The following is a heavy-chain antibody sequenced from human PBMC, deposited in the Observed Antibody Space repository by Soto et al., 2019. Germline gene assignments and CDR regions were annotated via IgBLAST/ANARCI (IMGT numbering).Heavy chain of an antibody. D-gene: IGHD4-4*01. V-gene: IGHV1-3*01. CDR1: GYTFTSYA. CDR2: INAGSGNT. CDR3: ARGLQLHDY. Sequence: ASVKVSCKASGYTFTSYAIHWVRQAPGQRLEWMGWINAGSGNTKYSQKFQGRVTITRDTSASTAYMELSSLRSEDTAVYYCARGLQLHDYWGQGTLVTVSS. J-gene: IGHJ4*02.